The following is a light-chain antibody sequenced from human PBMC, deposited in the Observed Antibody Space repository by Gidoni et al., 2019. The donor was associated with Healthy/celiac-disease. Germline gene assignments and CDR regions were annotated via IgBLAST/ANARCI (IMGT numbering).Light chain of an antibody. V-gene: IGKV1D-8*01. CDR2: AAS. CDR1: QGLSSY. Sequence: VIWMTQSPSLLSASTGDRVTISCRMSQGLSSYLAWYQQKPGKAPELLIYAASTLQSGGPSRFSGSGSVTDFTLTISCLQSEDFATYYCQQYYSFPGTFGQGTKVEIK. CDR3: QQYYSFPGT. J-gene: IGKJ1*01.